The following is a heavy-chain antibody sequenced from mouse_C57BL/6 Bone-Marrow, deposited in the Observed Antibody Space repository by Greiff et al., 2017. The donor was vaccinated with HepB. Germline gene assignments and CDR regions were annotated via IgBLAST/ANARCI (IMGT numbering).Heavy chain of an antibody. J-gene: IGHJ2*01. CDR1: GYTFTDYY. Sequence: VQLQQSGPELVKPGASVKISCKASGYTFTDYYMNWVKQSHGKSLEWIGDINPNNGGTSYNQKFKGKATLTVDKSSSTAYMQLSSLTSEDSAVYYCARYWDFDYWGQGTTLTVSS. CDR2: INPNNGGT. V-gene: IGHV1-26*01. D-gene: IGHD4-1*01. CDR3: ARYWDFDY.